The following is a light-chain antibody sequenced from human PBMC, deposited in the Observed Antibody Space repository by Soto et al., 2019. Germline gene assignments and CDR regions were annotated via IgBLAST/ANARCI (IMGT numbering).Light chain of an antibody. CDR2: ASS. J-gene: IGKJ2*01. CDR3: QQSYSTPYT. CDR1: QSIARF. V-gene: IGKV1-39*01. Sequence: DIQMTQSPSSLSASVGDRVTISCRASQSIARFLNWYQQKPGKAPKLLIYASSTLQGGVPSSFSGSRSGTDFTLTISSLQPDDVATYFCQQSYSTPYTFGQGTKLDIK.